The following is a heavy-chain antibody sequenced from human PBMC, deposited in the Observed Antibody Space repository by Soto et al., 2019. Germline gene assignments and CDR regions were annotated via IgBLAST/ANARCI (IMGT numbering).Heavy chain of an antibody. J-gene: IGHJ4*02. Sequence: ASVKVSCKASGYTFTSYGISWVRQAPGQGLEWMGWISAYNGNTNYAQKLQGRVTMPTDTSTSTAYMELRSLRSGDTAVYYCARRHSPKTAATAFDYWGQGTLVTVSS. D-gene: IGHD2-2*01. CDR2: ISAYNGNT. CDR3: ARRHSPKTAATAFDY. V-gene: IGHV1-18*04. CDR1: GYTFTSYG.